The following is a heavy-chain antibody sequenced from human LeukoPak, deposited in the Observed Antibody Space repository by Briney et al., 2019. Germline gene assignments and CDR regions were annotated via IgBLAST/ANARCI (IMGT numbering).Heavy chain of an antibody. Sequence: SETLSLTCTVSGGSISSGSYYWSWIRQPAGKGLEWIGRIYTSGSTNYNPSLKSRVTISVDTSKNQFSLKLSSVTAADTAVYYCARGITIFGVVIIGWFDPWGQRTLVTVSS. D-gene: IGHD3-3*01. V-gene: IGHV4-61*02. CDR1: GGSISSGSYY. CDR3: ARGITIFGVVIIGWFDP. J-gene: IGHJ5*02. CDR2: IYTSGST.